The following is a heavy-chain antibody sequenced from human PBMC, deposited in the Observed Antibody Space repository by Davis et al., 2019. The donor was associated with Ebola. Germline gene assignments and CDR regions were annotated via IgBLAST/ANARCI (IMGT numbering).Heavy chain of an antibody. CDR2: INPNSGGT. V-gene: IGHV1-2*06. CDR1: GGIFSDYT. J-gene: IGHJ4*02. Sequence: AASVKVSCKASGGIFSDYTVNWVRQAPGQGLEWMGRINPNSGGTNYAQKFQGRVTMTRDTSISTAYMELSRLRSDDTAVYYCARSPSTMIVVVITPFDYWGQGTLVTVSS. D-gene: IGHD3-22*01. CDR3: ARSPSTMIVVVITPFDY.